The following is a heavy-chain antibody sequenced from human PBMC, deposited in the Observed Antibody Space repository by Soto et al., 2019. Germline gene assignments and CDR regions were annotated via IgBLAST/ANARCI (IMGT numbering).Heavy chain of an antibody. CDR3: ARLQYTVVTALDI. CDR1: GVSIGSHF. V-gene: IGHV4-59*11. CDR2: IYHTVNT. Sequence: QVQLQESGPRLVKPSETLSLTCSVSGVSIGSHFWNWIRQAPGKGPELVGYIYHTVNTNYNPALKSRVTISMDTSKNQLSLQLSSVTAADTAVYYCARLQYTVVTALDIWGQGTMVTVSS. D-gene: IGHD2-15*01. J-gene: IGHJ3*02.